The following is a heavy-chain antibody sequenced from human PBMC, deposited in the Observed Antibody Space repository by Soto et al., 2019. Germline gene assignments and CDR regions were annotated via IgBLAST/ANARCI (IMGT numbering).Heavy chain of an antibody. CDR3: AVAMVREILVFGSTGMHA. J-gene: IGHJ6*04. CDR1: GGSFNNYA. Sequence: QVHLVQSGAEVKKPGSSVKVSCKTSGGSFNNYAVSWVRQAPGQGLEWMGGIIPNFDTPNYAQEFQDRVTIIADESTRPGYMALSSVRSKLTASYYSAVAMVREILVFGSTGMHAWGEGTTVIVSS. CDR2: IIPNFDTP. D-gene: IGHD3-10*01. V-gene: IGHV1-69*01.